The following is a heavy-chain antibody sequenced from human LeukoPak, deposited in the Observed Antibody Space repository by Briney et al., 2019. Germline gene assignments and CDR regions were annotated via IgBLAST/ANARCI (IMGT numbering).Heavy chain of an antibody. Sequence: ASVKVSCKASGYTFTSYCMHWVRQAPGQGLEWMGIINPSGGSTSYAQKFQGRVTMTRDTSKNQFSLKLSSVTAADTAVYYCARYFTYYYDTTFDYWGQGTLVTVSS. CDR1: GYTFTSYC. CDR3: ARYFTYYYDTTFDY. D-gene: IGHD3-22*01. J-gene: IGHJ4*02. V-gene: IGHV1-46*01. CDR2: INPSGGST.